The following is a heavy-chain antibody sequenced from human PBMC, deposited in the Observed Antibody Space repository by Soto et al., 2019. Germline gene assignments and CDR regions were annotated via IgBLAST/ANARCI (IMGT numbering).Heavy chain of an antibody. J-gene: IGHJ4*02. CDR1: GFTFSSYW. D-gene: IGHD3-22*01. CDR3: ARVMYYYDSSGYYPIYYFDY. Sequence: GGSLRLSCAASGFTFSSYWMHWVRQAPGKGLVWVSRINSDGSSTSYADSVKGRFTISRDNAKNTLYLQMNSLRAEDTAVYYWARVMYYYDSSGYYPIYYFDYWGQGTLVTSPQ. CDR2: INSDGSST. V-gene: IGHV3-74*01.